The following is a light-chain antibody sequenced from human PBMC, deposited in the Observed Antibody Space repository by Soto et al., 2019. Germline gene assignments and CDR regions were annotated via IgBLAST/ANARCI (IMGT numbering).Light chain of an antibody. CDR1: QTVNSN. J-gene: IGKJ3*01. Sequence: EIVMTQSPATLSVSPGERATLSCRASQTVNSNLAWYQQKPGQAPRLLIYGTSTRATGVPARFSGSGSGTEYIFTISSLQSEDFAVYYCQQYNKWPLTFGPGTTVDIK. V-gene: IGKV3-15*01. CDR2: GTS. CDR3: QQYNKWPLT.